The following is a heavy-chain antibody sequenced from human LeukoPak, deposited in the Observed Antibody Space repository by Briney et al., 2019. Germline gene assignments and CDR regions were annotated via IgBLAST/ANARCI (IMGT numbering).Heavy chain of an antibody. Sequence: SETLSLTCAVYGGSLSGYYWSWIRQPPGKGREWIGEINHSGSTNYNPSLKSRVTISVDTSKNQFSLKLSSVTAADSAVYYCARGVTIFGVVMTPFDYWGQGTLVTVSS. V-gene: IGHV4-34*01. CDR1: GGSLSGYY. J-gene: IGHJ4*02. CDR3: ARGVTIFGVVMTPFDY. D-gene: IGHD3-3*01. CDR2: INHSGST.